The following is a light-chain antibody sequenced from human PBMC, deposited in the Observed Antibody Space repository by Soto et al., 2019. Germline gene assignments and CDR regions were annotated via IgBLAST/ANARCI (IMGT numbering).Light chain of an antibody. CDR3: SSFAGSVTI. V-gene: IGLV2-23*01. CDR2: EGS. Sequence: QSALTQPASVSGSPGQSITISCNGTSSDIGSYNLVSWYQQHPGKAPKLMIYEGSKRPSGVSNRFSGSKSGNTASLTISGRQAEDEADYYCSSFAGSVTIFGGGTKLTVL. J-gene: IGLJ2*01. CDR1: SSDIGSYNL.